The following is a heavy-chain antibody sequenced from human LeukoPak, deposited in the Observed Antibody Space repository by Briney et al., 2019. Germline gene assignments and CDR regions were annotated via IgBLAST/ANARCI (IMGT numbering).Heavy chain of an antibody. J-gene: IGHJ4*02. V-gene: IGHV3-30*18. CDR2: ISYDGSNK. D-gene: IGHD6-13*01. Sequence: WVAVISYDGSNKYYADSVKGRFTISRDNSKNTLYLQMNSLRAEDTAVYYCAKMIAAEPFDYWGQGTLVTVSS. CDR3: AKMIAAEPFDY.